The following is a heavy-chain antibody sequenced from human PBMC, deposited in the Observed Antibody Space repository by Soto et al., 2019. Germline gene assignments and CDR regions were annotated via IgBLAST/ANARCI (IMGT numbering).Heavy chain of an antibody. J-gene: IGHJ3*02. V-gene: IGHV4-59*01. Sequence: ASETLSLTCTVSGGSISSYYWSWIRQPPGKGLEWIGYIYYSGSTNYNPSLKSRVTISVDTSKNQFSLKLSSVTAADTAVYYCARDLGIAAAGGPPFFDIWGQGTMVTVSS. CDR1: GGSISSYY. CDR2: IYYSGST. D-gene: IGHD6-13*01. CDR3: ARDLGIAAAGGPPFFDI.